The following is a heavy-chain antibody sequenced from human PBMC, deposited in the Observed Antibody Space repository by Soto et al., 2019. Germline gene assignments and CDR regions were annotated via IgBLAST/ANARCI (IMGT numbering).Heavy chain of an antibody. CDR3: ARSRCSKGVCSKGSAP. CDR1: RCSSSSGVYY. J-gene: IGHJ5*02. CDR2: IHYSVSA. V-gene: IGHV4-31*02. D-gene: IGHD2-8*01. Sequence: SETLSLTWTVVRCSSSSGVYYWMWIRQHPGNGLEWIGYIHYSVSAYYNPSLKNRVTISVDTYKIQFSLKLSSVSAADTVVYYCARSRCSKGVCSKGSAPWRKRTLVTVFS.